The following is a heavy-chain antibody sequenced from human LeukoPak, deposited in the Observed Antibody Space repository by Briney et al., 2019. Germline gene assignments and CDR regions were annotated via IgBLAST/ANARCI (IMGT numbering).Heavy chain of an antibody. D-gene: IGHD6-13*01. CDR1: GFTFSDYY. J-gene: IGHJ6*02. V-gene: IGHV3-11*01. CDR3: AREIDGITAGIFRGSYGMDV. Sequence: GGSLRLSCAASGFTFSDYYMSWIRQAPGKGLEWVSYISSSGSTIYYADSVKGRFTISRDNAKNSVYLQMNSLRAEDTAVYYCAREIDGITAGIFRGSYGMDVWGQGTTVTVSS. CDR2: ISSSGSTI.